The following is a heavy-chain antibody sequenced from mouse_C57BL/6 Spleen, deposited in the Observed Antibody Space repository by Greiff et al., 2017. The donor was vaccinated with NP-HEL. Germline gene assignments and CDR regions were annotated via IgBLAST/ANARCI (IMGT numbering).Heavy chain of an antibody. CDR3: ASPIYYDYDWFAY. J-gene: IGHJ3*01. Sequence: QVQLKQSGAELMKPGASVKLSCKATGYTFTGYWIEWVKQRPGHGLEWIGEILPGSGSTNYNEKFKGKATFTADTSSNTAYMQLSSLTTEDAAIYYCASPIYYDYDWFAYWGQGTLVTVSA. V-gene: IGHV1-9*01. CDR2: ILPGSGST. D-gene: IGHD2-4*01. CDR1: GYTFTGYW.